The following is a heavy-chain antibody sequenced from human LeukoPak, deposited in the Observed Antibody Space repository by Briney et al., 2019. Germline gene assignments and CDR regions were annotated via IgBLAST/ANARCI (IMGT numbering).Heavy chain of an antibody. D-gene: IGHD2-15*01. CDR3: ARGNIVVVVAATNFDY. CDR2: IYYSGST. J-gene: IGHJ4*02. CDR1: GGSISSGGYY. Sequence: PSQTLSLTCTVSGGSISSGGYYWSWIRQHPGKGLEWIGYIYYSGSTYYNPSLKSRVTISVDTSKNQFSLKLSSVTAADTAVYYCARGNIVVVVAATNFDYWGQGTLVTVSS. V-gene: IGHV4-31*03.